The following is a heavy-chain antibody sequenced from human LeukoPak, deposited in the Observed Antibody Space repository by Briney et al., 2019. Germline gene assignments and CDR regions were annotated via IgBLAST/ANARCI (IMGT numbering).Heavy chain of an antibody. D-gene: IGHD3-9*01. CDR1: GFTFSSYA. J-gene: IGHJ6*02. Sequence: GGSLRLSCAASGFTFSSYAMHWVRQAPGKGLEWVAVISYDGSNKYYADSVKGRFTISGDNSKNTLYLQMNSLRAEDTAVYYCARDHGFSNVLRYFDWLSYGMDVWGQGTTVTVSS. CDR2: ISYDGSNK. V-gene: IGHV3-30-3*01. CDR3: ARDHGFSNVLRYFDWLSYGMDV.